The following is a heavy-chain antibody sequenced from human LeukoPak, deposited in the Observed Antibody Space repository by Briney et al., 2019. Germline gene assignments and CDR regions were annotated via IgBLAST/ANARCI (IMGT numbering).Heavy chain of an antibody. D-gene: IGHD6-19*01. J-gene: IGHJ3*02. CDR3: AKAGRSGWYPGWPFDI. CDR2: IRDSGAST. Sequence: PGGSLRLSCAASAFTFLTYAMSWVRRAPGKGLQWVSVIRDSGASTYYADSVKGRFTISRDNSKKTLYLQMNSLRAEDTAVYYCAKAGRSGWYPGWPFDIWRQGTMVTVSS. V-gene: IGHV3-23*01. CDR1: AFTFLTYA.